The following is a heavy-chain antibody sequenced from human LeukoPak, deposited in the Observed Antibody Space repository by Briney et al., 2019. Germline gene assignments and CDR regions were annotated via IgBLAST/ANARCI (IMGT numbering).Heavy chain of an antibody. D-gene: IGHD2-2*02. J-gene: IGHJ4*02. CDR3: ARSFRGRGYCSSTSCYTPLPWAY. V-gene: IGHV4-34*01. Sequence: SETLSLTCAVYGGSFSGYYCSWIRQPPGKGLEWIGEINHSGSTNYNPSLKSRVTISVDTSKNQFSLKLSSVTAADTAVYYCARSFRGRGYCSSTSCYTPLPWAYWGQGTLVTVSS. CDR1: GGSFSGYY. CDR2: INHSGST.